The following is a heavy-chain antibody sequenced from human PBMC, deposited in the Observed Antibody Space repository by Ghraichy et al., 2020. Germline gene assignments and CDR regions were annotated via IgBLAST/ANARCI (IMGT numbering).Heavy chain of an antibody. CDR2: INHSGST. V-gene: IGHV4-34*01. Sequence: SETLSLTCAVYGGSFSGYYWSWIRQPPGKGLEWIGEINHSGSTNYNPSLKSRVTISVDTSKNQFSLKLSSVTAADTAVYYCARASTLGLRSLWSSKLDPWGQGTLVTVSS. J-gene: IGHJ5*02. CDR3: ARASTLGLRSLWSSKLDP. CDR1: GGSFSGYY. D-gene: IGHD5-18*01.